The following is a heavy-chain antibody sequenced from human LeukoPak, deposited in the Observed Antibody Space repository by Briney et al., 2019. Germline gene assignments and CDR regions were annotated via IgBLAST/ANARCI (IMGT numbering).Heavy chain of an antibody. CDR2: IYHNGDT. CDR1: GGSISTYY. V-gene: IGHV4-59*08. D-gene: IGHD1-14*01. J-gene: IGHJ4*02. Sequence: PSETLSLTCSVSGGSISTYYWSWIRQSPGKGLEWIGYIYHNGDTNYNPSFKSRVTISVDTSKNQFSLRLMSVTAADTAIYYCARHWYTPFDYWGEGSLVTVSS. CDR3: ARHWYTPFDY.